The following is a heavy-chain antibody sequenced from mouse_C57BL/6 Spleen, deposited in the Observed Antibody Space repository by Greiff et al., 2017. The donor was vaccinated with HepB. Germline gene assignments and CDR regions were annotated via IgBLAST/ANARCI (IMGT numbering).Heavy chain of an antibody. CDR1: GYTFTSYW. Sequence: QVQLKQPGAELVKPGASVKVSCKASGYTFTSYWMHWVKQRPGQGLEWIGRIHPSDSDTNYNQKFKGKATLTVDKSSSTAYMQLSSLTSEDSAVYYCAIGSSGYVGYYFDYWGQGTTLTVSS. J-gene: IGHJ2*01. CDR2: IHPSDSDT. D-gene: IGHD3-2*02. V-gene: IGHV1-74*01. CDR3: AIGSSGYVGYYFDY.